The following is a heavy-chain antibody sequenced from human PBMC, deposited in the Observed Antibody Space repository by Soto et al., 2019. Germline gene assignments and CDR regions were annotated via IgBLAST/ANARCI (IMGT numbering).Heavy chain of an antibody. CDR2: IIPIFNST. CDR3: AREGRGKKAGYNGLVSLGY. Sequence: QVQLVQSGAEVKTPGSSLKVSCKVSGSRFSNYVISWVRQAPGHGLEWLGRIIPIFNSTKYAQNFQGRVTITADKSTSTAALELSSLGSDDTAVSSCAREGRGKKAGYNGLVSLGYWAQRTLGTVSS. D-gene: IGHD2-2*02. V-gene: IGHV1-69*06. J-gene: IGHJ1*01. CDR1: GSRFSNYV.